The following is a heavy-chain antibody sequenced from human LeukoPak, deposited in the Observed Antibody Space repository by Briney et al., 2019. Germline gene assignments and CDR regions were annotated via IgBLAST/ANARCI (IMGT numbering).Heavy chain of an antibody. CDR3: ARGLVGDSRSCWFDP. Sequence: PGGSLRLSCAASGFTFSSYWMSWVRQAPGKGLEWVSYISSSSSTIYYADSVKGRFTISRDNAKNSLYLQMNSLRDEDTAVYYCARGLVGDSRSCWFDPWGQGTLVTVSS. CDR1: GFTFSSYW. D-gene: IGHD3-10*01. V-gene: IGHV3-48*02. CDR2: ISSSSSTI. J-gene: IGHJ5*02.